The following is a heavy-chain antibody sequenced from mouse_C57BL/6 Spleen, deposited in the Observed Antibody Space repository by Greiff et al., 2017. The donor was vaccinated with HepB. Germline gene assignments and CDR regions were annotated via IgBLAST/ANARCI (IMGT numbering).Heavy chain of an antibody. Sequence: EVKLMESGPELVKPGASVKIPCKASGYTFTDYNMDWVKQSHGKSLEWIGDINPNNGGTIYNQKFKGKATLTVDKSSSTAYMELRSLTSEDTAVYYCARCPLGNYYAMDYWGQGTSVTVSS. V-gene: IGHV1-18*01. CDR1: GYTFTDYN. CDR2: INPNNGGT. CDR3: ARCPLGNYYAMDY. D-gene: IGHD2-1*01. J-gene: IGHJ4*01.